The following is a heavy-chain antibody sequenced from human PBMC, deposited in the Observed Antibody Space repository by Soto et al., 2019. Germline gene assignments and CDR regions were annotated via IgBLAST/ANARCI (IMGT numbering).Heavy chain of an antibody. CDR1: GFTFSGSV. J-gene: IGHJ4*02. Sequence: GGSLRLSCAASGFTFSGSVMHWVRQASGKGLEWVGRIRSRTSYYATAYAASVNGRFTISRDDSKNTAFLQMNSLKTEDTAVYYCARSYYDSSDYSYYFDYWGQGTLVTVSS. D-gene: IGHD3-22*01. V-gene: IGHV3-73*01. CDR3: ARSYYDSSDYSYYFDY. CDR2: IRSRTSYYAT.